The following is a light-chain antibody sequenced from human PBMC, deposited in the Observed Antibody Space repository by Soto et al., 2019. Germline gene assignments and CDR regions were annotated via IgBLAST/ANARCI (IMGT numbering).Light chain of an antibody. V-gene: IGLV1-40*01. J-gene: IGLJ2*01. Sequence: QSVLTQPPSVSGAPGQRVTISCTGSSSNIGAGYEVHWYQQLPGTAPKLLIYGNNNRPSGVPDRFSGSKSGTSASLAITGLQAEDEADYYCQSFDSSLNGVVFGGGTKVTVL. CDR1: SSNIGAGYE. CDR3: QSFDSSLNGVV. CDR2: GNN.